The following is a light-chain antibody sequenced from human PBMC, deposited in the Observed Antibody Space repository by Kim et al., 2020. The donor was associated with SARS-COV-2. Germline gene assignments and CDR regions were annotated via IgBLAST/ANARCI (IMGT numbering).Light chain of an antibody. Sequence: SYELTQPPSVSVSPGQTASITCSGDKLGDKYACWYQQKPGQSPVLVIYQDSKRPSGIPERFSGSNSGNTATLTISGTQAMDEADHYCQAWDSSIWVFGGGTQLTVL. CDR1: KLGDKY. V-gene: IGLV3-1*01. CDR2: QDS. J-gene: IGLJ3*02. CDR3: QAWDSSIWV.